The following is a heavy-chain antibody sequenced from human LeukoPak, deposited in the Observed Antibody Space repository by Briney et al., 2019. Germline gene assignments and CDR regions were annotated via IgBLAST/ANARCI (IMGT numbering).Heavy chain of an antibody. J-gene: IGHJ4*02. CDR2: INPSCGST. CDR1: GYTFTSYY. Sequence: ASVKVSCKASGYTFTSYYMHWVRQAPGQGLEWMGIINPSCGSTSYAQKFQGRVTMTRDMSTSTVYMELSSLRSEDTAVYYCAGGSWGEVDYWGQGTLVTVSS. CDR3: AGGSWGEVDY. D-gene: IGHD6-13*01. V-gene: IGHV1-46*03.